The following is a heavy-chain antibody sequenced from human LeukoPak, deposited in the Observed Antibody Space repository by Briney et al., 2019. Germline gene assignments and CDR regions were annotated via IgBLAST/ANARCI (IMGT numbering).Heavy chain of an antibody. V-gene: IGHV1-8*01. Sequence: ASVKVSCMASGYTFTSYDINWVRQATGQGLEWMGWMNPNSGNTGYAQKFQGRVTMTRNTSMSTAYMELSSLRSEDTAVYYCARVSFYCYGMDVWGQGTTVTVSS. CDR2: MNPNSGNT. CDR3: ARVSFYCYGMDV. CDR1: GYTFTSYD. J-gene: IGHJ6*02.